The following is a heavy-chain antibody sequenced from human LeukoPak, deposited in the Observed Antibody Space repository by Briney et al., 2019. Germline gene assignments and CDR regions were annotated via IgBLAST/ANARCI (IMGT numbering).Heavy chain of an antibody. CDR1: GFTFTSSA. V-gene: IGHV1-58*01. D-gene: IGHD6-13*01. CDR2: IVVGSGNT. J-gene: IGHJ4*02. Sequence: ASVKVSCKASGFTFTSSAVQWVRQARGQRLEWIGWIVVGSGNTNYAQKFQERVTITRDMSTSTAYVELSSLRSEDTAVYYCAASYSSSWVDYWGQGTLVTVSS. CDR3: AASYSSSWVDY.